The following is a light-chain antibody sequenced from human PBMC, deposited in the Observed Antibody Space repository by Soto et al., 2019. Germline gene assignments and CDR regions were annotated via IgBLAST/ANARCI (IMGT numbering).Light chain of an antibody. CDR2: GTS. J-gene: IGKJ4*01. CDR1: QTIKSRS. V-gene: IGKV3-20*01. Sequence: EIVSTQYPCTLFLSPRERATLSCRASQTIKSRSLAWYQQKPGQAPRRLIYGTSGRPTNIPDRFSASGSGTDFTLTISRLEPENFAVYYCQHYGHSPLSFGGGTKVAI. CDR3: QHYGHSPLS.